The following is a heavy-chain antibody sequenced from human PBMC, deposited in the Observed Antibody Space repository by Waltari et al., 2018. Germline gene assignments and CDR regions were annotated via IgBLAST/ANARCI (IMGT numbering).Heavy chain of an antibody. Sequence: QVQLQESGPGLVKPSETLSLPCAVSGYSISSGYYWGWIRQPPGKGLEWIGSIYHSGSTYYNPSLKSRVTISVDTSKNQFSLKLSSVTAADTAVYYCARRDRLYYFDYWGQGTLVTVSS. J-gene: IGHJ4*02. CDR1: GYSISSGYY. V-gene: IGHV4-38-2*01. CDR2: IYHSGST. CDR3: ARRDRLYYFDY.